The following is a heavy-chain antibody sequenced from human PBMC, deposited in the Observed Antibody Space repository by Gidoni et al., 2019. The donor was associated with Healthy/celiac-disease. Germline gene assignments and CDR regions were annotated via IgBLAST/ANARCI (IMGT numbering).Heavy chain of an antibody. D-gene: IGHD3-3*01. CDR3: ARAQRVLRFLEWLVNWFDP. J-gene: IGHJ5*02. CDR1: GGSFRGHY. CDR2: INHSGST. V-gene: IGHV4-34*01. Sequence: QVQLQQSGSGLLKHSATLSLTCPVYGGSFRGHYWSWIRQPPGTGLEWIGEINHSGSTNYNPSLKSRVTISVDTSKNQFSLKLSSVTAADTAVYYCARAQRVLRFLEWLVNWFDPWGQGTLVTVSS.